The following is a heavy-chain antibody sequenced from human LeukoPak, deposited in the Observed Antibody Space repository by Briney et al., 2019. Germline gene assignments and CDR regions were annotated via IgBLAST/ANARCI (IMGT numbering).Heavy chain of an antibody. J-gene: IGHJ3*02. D-gene: IGHD2-2*01. V-gene: IGHV3-21*01. CDR1: GFTFSSYS. Sequence: GGSLRLSCAASGFTFSSYSMNWVRQAPGRGLEWVSSISSSGSSIYYADSVKGRFTSSRDNAKNSLYLQMNSLRAEDTAVYYCARVCSNTSCWGAFDIWGQGTMVTVSS. CDR2: ISSSGSSI. CDR3: ARVCSNTSCWGAFDI.